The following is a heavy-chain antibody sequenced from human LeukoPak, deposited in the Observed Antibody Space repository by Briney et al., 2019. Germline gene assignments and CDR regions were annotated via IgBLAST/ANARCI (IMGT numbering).Heavy chain of an antibody. V-gene: IGHV3-49*04. CDR1: GFTFGDYA. Sequence: GGSLRLSCTASGFTFGDYAMSWVRQAPGKGLEWVGFIRSKAYGGTTEYAASVKGRFTISRDDSKSIAYLQMNSLKTEDTAVYYRTRDLSGVGDYWGQGTLVTVSS. CDR2: IRSKAYGGTT. D-gene: IGHD7-27*01. J-gene: IGHJ4*02. CDR3: TRDLSGVGDY.